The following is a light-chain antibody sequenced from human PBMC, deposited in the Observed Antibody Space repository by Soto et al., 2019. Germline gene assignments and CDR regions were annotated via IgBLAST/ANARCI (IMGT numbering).Light chain of an antibody. V-gene: IGKV1-39*01. CDR2: AAS. J-gene: IGKJ4*01. CDR3: QQSYSTLGLT. Sequence: DIQMTQSPSSLSASVGDRVTITCRASQSITSYLNWYQQNPGKAPKLLIYAASSLQSGVPSRFSGSGSGTDFTLTISSLQPEDFATYYCQQSYSTLGLTFGGGTKVEIK. CDR1: QSITSY.